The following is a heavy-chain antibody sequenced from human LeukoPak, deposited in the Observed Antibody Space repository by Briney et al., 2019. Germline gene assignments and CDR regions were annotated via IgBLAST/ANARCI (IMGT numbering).Heavy chain of an antibody. CDR3: ARGVNWYFDY. CDR2: ISYDGSNK. D-gene: IGHD1-1*01. Sequence: PGGSLRLSCAASGFTFSSYAMHWVRQAPGKGLEWVAVISYDGSNKYYADSAKGRFTISRDNSKNTLYLQMNSLRAEDTAVYYCARGVNWYFDYWGQGTLVTVSS. V-gene: IGHV3-30-3*01. CDR1: GFTFSSYA. J-gene: IGHJ4*02.